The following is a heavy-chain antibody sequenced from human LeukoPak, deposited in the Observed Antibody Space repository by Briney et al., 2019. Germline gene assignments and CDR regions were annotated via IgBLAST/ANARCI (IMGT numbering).Heavy chain of an antibody. Sequence: GGSVRLSCAAAGFTFSRYSMNWVRPAPGKGLEWVSSISSSSSYIYYADSVKGRFTISRDNAKNSLYLQMNSLRAEDTAVYYCARGGANTYYYYGMDVWGQGTTVTVSS. CDR3: ARGGANTYYYYGMDV. J-gene: IGHJ6*02. CDR2: ISSSSSYI. CDR1: GFTFSRYS. V-gene: IGHV3-21*01.